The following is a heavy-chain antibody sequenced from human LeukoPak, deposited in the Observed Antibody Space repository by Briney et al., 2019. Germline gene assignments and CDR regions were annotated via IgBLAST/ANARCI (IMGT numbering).Heavy chain of an antibody. Sequence: GGSLRLSCAGSGFTFSSNVLSWVRQAPGKGLEWVSAISTSGGNTYYADSVRGRFTISRDSSKNTLYLQMNTLRAEDTAVYYCATTKQARRYFDYWGQGTLVTVSS. CDR3: ATTKQARRYFDY. D-gene: IGHD1-1*01. CDR1: GFTFSSNV. CDR2: ISTSGGNT. J-gene: IGHJ4*02. V-gene: IGHV3-23*01.